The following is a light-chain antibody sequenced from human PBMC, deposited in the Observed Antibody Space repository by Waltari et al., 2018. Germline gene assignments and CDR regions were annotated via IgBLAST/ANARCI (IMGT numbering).Light chain of an antibody. Sequence: QSGLTQPPSVSGAPGQRVTISCPGSSPNIGAGSDVHWYQLLPGAAPKLPIYGNNNRPSGVPDRFSGSKSGTSASLAITGLQAEDEADYYCQSYDSSLIASVFGGGTKLSVL. CDR3: QSYDSSLIASV. J-gene: IGLJ2*01. CDR1: SPNIGAGSD. V-gene: IGLV1-40*01. CDR2: GNN.